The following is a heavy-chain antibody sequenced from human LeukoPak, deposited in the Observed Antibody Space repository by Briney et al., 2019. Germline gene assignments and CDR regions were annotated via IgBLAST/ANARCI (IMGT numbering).Heavy chain of an antibody. CDR1: GGSISSGGYY. J-gene: IGHJ6*02. CDR3: TREPLAMVRGVPPRYYYGMDV. V-gene: IGHV4-31*03. Sequence: SQTLSLTCTVSGGSISSGGYYWSWIRQHPGKGLEWIGYIYYSGSTYYNPSLKSRVTISVDTSKNQFSLKLSSVTAADTAVYYCTREPLAMVRGVPPRYYYGMDVWGQGTTVTVSS. D-gene: IGHD3-10*01. CDR2: IYYSGST.